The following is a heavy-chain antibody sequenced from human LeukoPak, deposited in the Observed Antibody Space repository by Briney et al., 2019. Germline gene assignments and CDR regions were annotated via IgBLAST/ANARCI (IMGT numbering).Heavy chain of an antibody. CDR1: GYNLTELS. CDR2: FDPEYGET. V-gene: IGHV1-24*01. Sequence: GASVKVSCKVSGYNLTELSIHWVRQAPGKGLEWVGGFDPEYGETIYAQKFQGRVTMTEDTSTDTAYMDLSSLISKDTAVYYCATATHSGYDSFDYWGQGTLITVSS. J-gene: IGHJ4*02. CDR3: ATATHSGYDSFDY. D-gene: IGHD5-12*01.